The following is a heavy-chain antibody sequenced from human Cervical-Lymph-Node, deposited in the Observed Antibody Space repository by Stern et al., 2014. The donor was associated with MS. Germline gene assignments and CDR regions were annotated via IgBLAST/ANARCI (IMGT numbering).Heavy chain of an antibody. V-gene: IGHV4-4*02. Sequence: QVQLGQSGPGLVKPSGTLSLTCTVSGVSLSGDNWRTWVRQPPGKGLEWFGKIFHTGDTNCTPSRRSRVVMLVDSSKSQFSLQLTSVAAADTAVYYCARGGGTDSPTYDYWGQGTLVTVS. CDR1: GVSLSGDNW. CDR2: IFHTGDT. D-gene: IGHD3-16*01. CDR3: ARGGGTDSPTYDY. J-gene: IGHJ4*02.